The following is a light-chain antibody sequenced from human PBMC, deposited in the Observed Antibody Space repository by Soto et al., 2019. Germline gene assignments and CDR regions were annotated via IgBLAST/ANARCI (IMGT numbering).Light chain of an antibody. CDR2: GAS. V-gene: IGKV3D-15*01. J-gene: IGKJ1*01. CDR1: QSVSSN. CDR3: QQYNNWPRT. Sequence: EIVMTQSPAPPFLSPGEKATPSRRASQSVSSNLAWYQQKPGQAPRLLIYGASIRATGIPARFSGSGSGTEFTLTISSLQSEDFAVYYCQQYNNWPRTFGQGTKV.